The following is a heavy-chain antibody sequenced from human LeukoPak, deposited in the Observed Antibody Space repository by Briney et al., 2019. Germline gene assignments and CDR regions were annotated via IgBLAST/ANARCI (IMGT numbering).Heavy chain of an antibody. CDR3: ARDRIAAAGIPMY. D-gene: IGHD6-13*01. CDR2: IYHSGST. J-gene: IGHJ4*02. V-gene: IGHV4-30-2*01. CDR1: GGSISSGGYS. Sequence: PSETLSLTCAVSGGSISSGGYSWSWIRQPPGKGLEWIGYIYHSGSTYYNPSLKSRVTISVDRSKNQFSLKLSSVTAADTAVYYCARDRIAAAGIPMYWGQGTLVTVSS.